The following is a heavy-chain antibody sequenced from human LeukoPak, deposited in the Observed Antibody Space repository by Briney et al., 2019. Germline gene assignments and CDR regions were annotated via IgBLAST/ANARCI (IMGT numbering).Heavy chain of an antibody. CDR2: IYTSGST. D-gene: IGHD1-26*01. J-gene: IGHJ6*03. CDR1: GGSISSYY. CDR3: ARDRTGSYETYYYMDV. V-gene: IGHV4-4*07. Sequence: PSETLSLTCTASGGSISSYYWSWIRQPAGKGLEWIGRIYTSGSTNYNPSLKSRVTMSVDTSKNQFSLKLSSVTAADTAVYYCARDRTGSYETYYYMDVWGKGTTVTISS.